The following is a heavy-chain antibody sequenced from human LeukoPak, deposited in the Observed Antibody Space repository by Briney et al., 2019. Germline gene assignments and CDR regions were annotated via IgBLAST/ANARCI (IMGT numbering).Heavy chain of an antibody. V-gene: IGHV4-34*01. CDR1: GGSFSGYY. Sequence: SETLSLTCAVYGGSFSGYYWSWIRQPPGKGLEWIGEINHSGSTNYNPSLKSRVTISVDTSKNQFSLKLSSVTAADTAVYYCAKVLTFGGVIVDAFDIWGQGTMVTVSS. D-gene: IGHD3-16*02. CDR3: AKVLTFGGVIVDAFDI. CDR2: INHSGST. J-gene: IGHJ3*02.